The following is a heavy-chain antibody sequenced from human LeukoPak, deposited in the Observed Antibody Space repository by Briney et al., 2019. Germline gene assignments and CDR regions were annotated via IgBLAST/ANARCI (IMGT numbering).Heavy chain of an antibody. CDR1: GFSLSTSGVG. J-gene: IGHJ4*02. CDR3: ARVPPPEGYSSGRYYFDY. V-gene: IGHV2-5*02. Sequence: SGPTLVKPTQTLTLTCTFSGFSLSTSGVGVGWIRQPPGKALEWLALIYWDDDKHYSPSLKTRLTISKDTSKNQVVLTMTNMDPMDTATYYCARVPPPEGYSSGRYYFDYWGQGTLVTVSS. D-gene: IGHD6-19*01. CDR2: IYWDDDK.